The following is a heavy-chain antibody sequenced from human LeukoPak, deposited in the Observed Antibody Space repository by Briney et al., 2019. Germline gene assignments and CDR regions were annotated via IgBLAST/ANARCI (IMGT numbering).Heavy chain of an antibody. D-gene: IGHD2-15*01. J-gene: IGHJ4*02. CDR2: INHSGTT. CDR1: GGSSSGYD. CDR3: ARARGIVVVVAEDCYFDY. V-gene: IGHV4-34*01. Sequence: SSETLSLTCAVYGGSSSGYDWTWIRQPPGKGLQWIGEINHSGTTNYNPSLKSRVTISVDTSQNQFSLKLSSVTAADTAVYYCARARGIVVVVAEDCYFDYWGQGTLVAVSS.